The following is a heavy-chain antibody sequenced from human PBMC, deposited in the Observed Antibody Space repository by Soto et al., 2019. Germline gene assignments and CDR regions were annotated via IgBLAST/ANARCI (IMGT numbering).Heavy chain of an antibody. CDR1: GGSISSSSYY. J-gene: IGHJ6*03. CDR3: ARHLAPDYIWGSYRHDPPYYYYYMDV. Sequence: SETLSLTCTVSGGSISSSSYYWGWIRQPPGKGLEWIGSIYYSGSTYYNPSLKSRVTISVDTSKNQFSLKLSSVTAADTAVYYCARHLAPDYIWGSYRHDPPYYYYYMDVWGKGTTVTVSS. D-gene: IGHD3-16*02. CDR2: IYYSGST. V-gene: IGHV4-39*01.